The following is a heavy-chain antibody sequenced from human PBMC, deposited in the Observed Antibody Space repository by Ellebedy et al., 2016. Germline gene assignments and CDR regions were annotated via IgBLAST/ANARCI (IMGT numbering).Heavy chain of an antibody. CDR3: ARPLKVAAIYDGFDI. J-gene: IGHJ3*02. CDR2: IYHTTGDT. Sequence: SETLSLTXSVSGGSLNTYHWSWIRQPPGQGLEWIGYIYHTTGDTSYNPSLKSRVTISIDTSKNQFSLKLSYVTAADTAVYYCARPLKVAAIYDGFDIWGQGTMVTVSS. D-gene: IGHD2-15*01. V-gene: IGHV4-59*08. CDR1: GGSLNTYH.